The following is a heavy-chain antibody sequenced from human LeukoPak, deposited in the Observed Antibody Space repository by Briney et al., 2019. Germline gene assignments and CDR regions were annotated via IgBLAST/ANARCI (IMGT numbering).Heavy chain of an antibody. CDR2: INHSGST. V-gene: IGHV4-34*01. CDR3: ARGPVGWENR. CDR1: GGSFSGYY. J-gene: IGHJ3*01. Sequence: SETLSLTCAVYGGSFSGYYWSWIRQPPGKGLEWIGEINHSGSTNYNPSLKSRVTLSVDTSKNQFSLKLSSVTAADTAVYYCARGPVGWENRWGQGTMVTVSS. D-gene: IGHD1-26*01.